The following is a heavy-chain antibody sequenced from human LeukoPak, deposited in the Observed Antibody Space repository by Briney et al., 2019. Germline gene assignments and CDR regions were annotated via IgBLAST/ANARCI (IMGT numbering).Heavy chain of an antibody. V-gene: IGHV7-4-1*02. CDR1: GYTFTSYA. CDR2: INTNTGNP. CDR3: ARDYDGYDILTGYYRSFDY. J-gene: IGHJ4*02. D-gene: IGHD3-9*01. Sequence: ASVKVSCKASGYTFTSYAMNWVRQAPGQGLEWMGWINTNTGNPTYAQGFTGRFVFSLDTSVSTAYLQISSLKAEDTAVYYCARDYDGYDILTGYYRSFDYWGQGTLVTVSS.